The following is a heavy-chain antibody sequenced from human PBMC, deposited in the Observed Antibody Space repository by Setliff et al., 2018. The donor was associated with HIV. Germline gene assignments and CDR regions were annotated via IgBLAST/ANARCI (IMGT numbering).Heavy chain of an antibody. D-gene: IGHD2-2*01. CDR3: TTEADCSSSSCPGTFEY. Sequence: GGSLRLSCAGSGFTFTGAWLSWVRQAPGKGLEWVARIKSKTNGGDGTADYATPGRGRFTISRDDSKNALYLQMNSLETEDTAMYYCTTEADCSSSSCPGTFEYWGQGTLVTVSS. J-gene: IGHJ4*02. CDR1: GFTFTGAW. V-gene: IGHV3-15*01. CDR2: IKSKTNGGDGTA.